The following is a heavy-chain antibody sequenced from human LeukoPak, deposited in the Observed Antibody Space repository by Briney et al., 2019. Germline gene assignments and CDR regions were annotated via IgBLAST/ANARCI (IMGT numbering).Heavy chain of an antibody. Sequence: SETLSLTCTVSGGSISSYYWSWIRQPPGKGLEWIGYIYYSGSTNYNPSLKSRVTISVDTSKNQFSLKLSSVTAADTAVYYCAREVAAAQGYYYYYYMDVWGKGTTVTVSS. D-gene: IGHD6-13*01. CDR3: AREVAAAQGYYYYYYMDV. J-gene: IGHJ6*03. CDR2: IYYSGST. CDR1: GGSISSYY. V-gene: IGHV4-59*01.